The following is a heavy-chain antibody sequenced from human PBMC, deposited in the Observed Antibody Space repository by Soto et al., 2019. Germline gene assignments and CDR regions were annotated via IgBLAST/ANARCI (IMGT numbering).Heavy chain of an antibody. J-gene: IGHJ5*02. D-gene: IGHD3-16*01. CDR2: IFYSGST. V-gene: IGHV4-31*03. CDR1: IGSISSGGYY. CDR3: ARVRSGVGYNWFDP. Sequence: TLSLTCTVSIGSISSGGYYWSWILQHPGKGLEWIGNIFYSGSTYYNPSLKSRVTISVDTSKNQFSLKLSSVTAADTAVFYCARVRSGVGYNWFDPWGQGTLVTVSS.